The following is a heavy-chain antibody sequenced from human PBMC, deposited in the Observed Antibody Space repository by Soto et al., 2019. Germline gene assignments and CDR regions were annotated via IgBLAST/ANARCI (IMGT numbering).Heavy chain of an antibody. J-gene: IGHJ5*02. V-gene: IGHV3-53*01. D-gene: IGHD3-10*01. CDR3: AREISAGFGEPWLDP. CDR2: IYSDGRT. Sequence: SLRLSCAASGFSVSSNYMTWVRQAPGKGLEWVSIIYSDGRTNYADSVKGRFTISRDNSKNTVYLQMTSLSADDTAVYYCAREISAGFGEPWLDPWGQGTLVTVSS. CDR1: GFSVSSNY.